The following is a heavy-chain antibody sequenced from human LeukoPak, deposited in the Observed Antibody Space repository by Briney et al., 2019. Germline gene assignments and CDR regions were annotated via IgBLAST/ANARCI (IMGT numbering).Heavy chain of an antibody. CDR1: GYIFTDYY. Sequence: ASVKVSCKASGYIFTDYYMHWVRQAPGQWLEWMGRINPNSGDTNSAQKFQGRVTMTRDTSISTVDVELSRLRSDDTAVFYCAGSTSGDAFDIWGQGTMVTVSS. CDR2: INPNSGDT. D-gene: IGHD3-10*01. V-gene: IGHV1-2*06. CDR3: AGSTSGDAFDI. J-gene: IGHJ3*02.